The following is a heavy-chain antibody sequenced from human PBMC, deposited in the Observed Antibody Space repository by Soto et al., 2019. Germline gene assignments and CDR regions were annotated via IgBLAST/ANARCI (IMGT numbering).Heavy chain of an antibody. V-gene: IGHV3-23*01. Sequence: GGSLRLSCAASGFTFSSYAMSWVRQAPGKGLEWVSGIGGSGGNTYYADSVKGRFTISRDNSKNTLFLQMNSLRAEDTAEYYCARVVRYFDTPYGMDVWGQGTTVTVYS. CDR1: GFTFSSYA. D-gene: IGHD3-9*01. J-gene: IGHJ6*01. CDR2: IGGSGGNT. CDR3: ARVVRYFDTPYGMDV.